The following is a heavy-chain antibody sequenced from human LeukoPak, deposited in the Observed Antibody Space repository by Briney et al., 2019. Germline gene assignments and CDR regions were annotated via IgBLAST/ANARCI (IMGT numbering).Heavy chain of an antibody. D-gene: IGHD3-3*01. V-gene: IGHV1-69*05. Sequence: ASVKVSCKASGGTFSSYAISWVRQAPGQGLEWMGRIIPIFGTANYAQKFQGRVTITTDESTSTAYMELSSLRSEDTAVHYCAGGSGYDTVRFNYWGQGTLVTVSS. J-gene: IGHJ4*02. CDR1: GGTFSSYA. CDR2: IIPIFGTA. CDR3: AGGSGYDTVRFNY.